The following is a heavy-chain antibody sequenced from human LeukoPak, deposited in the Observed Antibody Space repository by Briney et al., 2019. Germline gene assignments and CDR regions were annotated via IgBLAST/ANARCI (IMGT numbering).Heavy chain of an antibody. CDR1: GYTFTDCY. CDR2: INPNDGDT. CDR3: ARANFLYCSSSTCLFDY. Sequence: ASVKVSCKASGYTFTDCYMHWVRQAPGQGFEWMGWINPNDGDTNYAQKFQGGVTKTRDTSISTAHMEVSRLRSDDTAVYYCARANFLYCSSSTCLFDYWGQGTLVTVSS. V-gene: IGHV1-2*02. D-gene: IGHD2-2*01. J-gene: IGHJ4*02.